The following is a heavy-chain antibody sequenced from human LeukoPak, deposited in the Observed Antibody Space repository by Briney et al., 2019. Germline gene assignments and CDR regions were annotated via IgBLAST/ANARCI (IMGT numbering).Heavy chain of an antibody. J-gene: IGHJ4*02. CDR2: IYSGGST. CDR1: GFTASSNY. Sequence: GGSLRLSCAASGFTASSNYMSWVRQAPGKGLEWVSVIYSGGSTYYADSVKGRFTISRDNSKNTLYLQMNSLRAEDTAVYYCARVSTMVREYYFDYWGQGTLVTVSS. V-gene: IGHV3-53*01. CDR3: ARVSTMVREYYFDY. D-gene: IGHD3-10*01.